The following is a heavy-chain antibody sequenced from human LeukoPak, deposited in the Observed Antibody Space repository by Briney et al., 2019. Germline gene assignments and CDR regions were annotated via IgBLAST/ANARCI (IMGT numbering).Heavy chain of an antibody. CDR3: ARGRPTTVTTSWFDP. D-gene: IGHD4-17*01. V-gene: IGHV4-30-4*08. CDR2: INHSGST. CDR1: GGSISSGDYY. J-gene: IGHJ5*02. Sequence: PSQTLSLTCTVSGGSISSGDYYWSWIRQPPGKGLEWIGEINHSGSTNYNPSLKSRVTISVDTSKNQFSLKLSSVTAADTAVYYCARGRPTTVTTSWFDPWGQGTLVTVSS.